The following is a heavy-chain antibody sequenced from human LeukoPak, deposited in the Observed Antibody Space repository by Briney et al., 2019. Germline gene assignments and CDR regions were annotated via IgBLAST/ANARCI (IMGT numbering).Heavy chain of an antibody. Sequence: PSETLSLTCTVSGGSISSSSYYWSWIRQPPGKGLEWIGYIYYSGSTNYNPSLKSRVTISVDTSKNQFSLKLSSVTAADTAVYYCARYFSSGWYFFDYWGQGTLVTVSS. D-gene: IGHD6-19*01. CDR3: ARYFSSGWYFFDY. V-gene: IGHV4-61*01. CDR1: GGSISSSSYY. CDR2: IYYSGST. J-gene: IGHJ4*02.